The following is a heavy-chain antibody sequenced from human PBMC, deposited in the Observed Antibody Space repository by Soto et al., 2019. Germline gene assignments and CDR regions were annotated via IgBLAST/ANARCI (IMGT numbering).Heavy chain of an antibody. Sequence: QVQLVQSGAEVRSPGASVKISCRASGYTLTDYYLHWVRQAPGQGLEWMGWMNPSSGGTSYAQKFQGRVTMTRDTSIGTAYMELIRLTSDDTAMYFCARRTRPLAEGGVIPYFDLWGQGALVTVSS. D-gene: IGHD2-8*02. V-gene: IGHV1-2*02. J-gene: IGHJ4*02. CDR2: MNPSSGGT. CDR1: GYTLTDYY. CDR3: ARRTRPLAEGGVIPYFDL.